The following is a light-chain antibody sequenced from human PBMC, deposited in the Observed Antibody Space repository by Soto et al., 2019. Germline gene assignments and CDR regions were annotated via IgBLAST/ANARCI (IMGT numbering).Light chain of an antibody. J-gene: IGKJ5*01. Sequence: EIVLTQSPGTLSLSPGVRATLSCMASRSVSSSFLAWYQQKPGQAPRLLIYGASSRATGIPDRFSGSGSGTDFTLTISSLEPEDFAVYYCQQRSNWPITFGQGTRLEIK. V-gene: IGKV3D-20*02. CDR3: QQRSNWPIT. CDR1: RSVSSSF. CDR2: GAS.